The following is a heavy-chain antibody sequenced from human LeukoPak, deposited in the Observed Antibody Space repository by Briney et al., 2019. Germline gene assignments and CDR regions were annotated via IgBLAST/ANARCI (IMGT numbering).Heavy chain of an antibody. J-gene: IGHJ5*02. CDR1: GYTFTGYY. D-gene: IGHD4/OR15-4a*01. CDR3: VRKNYGSNRWFDP. Sequence: ASVKVSCKASGYTFTGYYMHWVRQATGQGLEWMGWMNPNSGNTGYAQKFQGRVTMTRNTSISTAYMELSSLKSEDTAVYYCVRKNYGSNRWFDPWGQGTLVTVSS. CDR2: MNPNSGNT. V-gene: IGHV1-8*02.